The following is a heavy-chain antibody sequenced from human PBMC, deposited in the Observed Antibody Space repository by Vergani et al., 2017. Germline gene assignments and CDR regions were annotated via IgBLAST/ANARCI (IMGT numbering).Heavy chain of an antibody. D-gene: IGHD2-2*01. Sequence: QVQLVQSGAEVKKPGASVKVSCKASGYTFTGYYIHWVRQAPGQGLEWMGWINPNSGATKLAQKFQGRVTMGTDTSISTGYMELSSLRSDDTAVYYCARLATVVVPAARPLDLWGQGTLITVSS. CDR2: INPNSGAT. CDR1: GYTFTGYY. CDR3: ARLATVVVPAARPLDL. V-gene: IGHV1-2*02. J-gene: IGHJ4*02.